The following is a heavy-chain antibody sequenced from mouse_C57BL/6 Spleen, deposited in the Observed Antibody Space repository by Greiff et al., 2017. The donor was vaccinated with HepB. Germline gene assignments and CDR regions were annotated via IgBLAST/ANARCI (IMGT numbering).Heavy chain of an antibody. Sequence: EVQLQQSGPELVKPGASVKISCKASGYTFTDYYMNWVKQSHGKSLEWIGDINPNNGGTSYNQKFKGKATLTVDKSSSTAHMELRSLTSEDSAVYYCARSQYYGSSYDYAMDYWGQRTSVTVSS. CDR2: INPNNGGT. V-gene: IGHV1-26*01. CDR3: ARSQYYGSSYDYAMDY. J-gene: IGHJ4*01. CDR1: GYTFTDYY. D-gene: IGHD1-1*01.